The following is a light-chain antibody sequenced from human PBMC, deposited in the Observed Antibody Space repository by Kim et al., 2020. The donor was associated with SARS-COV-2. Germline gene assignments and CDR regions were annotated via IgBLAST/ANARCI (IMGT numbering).Light chain of an antibody. CDR2: TNN. CDR3: AAWDGRLNAYV. Sequence: GQMVSSSCSGSFSNIGGNNVNWYQNIPGRAPRLLIHTNNQRPSGVPDRFAGSKSDTSASLAISGLQSDDEADYYCAAWDGRLNAYVFGTGTKVTVL. J-gene: IGLJ1*01. CDR1: FSNIGGNN. V-gene: IGLV1-44*01.